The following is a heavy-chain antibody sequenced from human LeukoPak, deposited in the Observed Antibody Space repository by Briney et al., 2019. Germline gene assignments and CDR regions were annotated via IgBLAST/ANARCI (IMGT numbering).Heavy chain of an antibody. D-gene: IGHD3-3*01. J-gene: IGHJ6*03. CDR2: IYFSGST. CDR3: ARTYYDFWSPPNYYMDV. CDR1: GGSISSYY. V-gene: IGHV4-59*08. Sequence: SETLSLSCTVSGGSISSYYWSWIRQPPGKVLEWIGDIYFSGSTNYNPSVKSRCTISVDTSKNQSSLKLSSVTAADTAVYYCARTYYDFWSPPNYYMDVWGKGTTVTVSS.